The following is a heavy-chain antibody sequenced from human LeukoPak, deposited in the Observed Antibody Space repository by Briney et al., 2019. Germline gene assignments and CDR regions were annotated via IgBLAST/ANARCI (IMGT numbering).Heavy chain of an antibody. CDR2: IYSGGSA. Sequence: GGSLRLSCAASGFTVSSNYMSWVRQAPGKGLEWVSVIYSGGSAYYADSVKGRFTISRDNSKNTLHLQMNSLRAEDTAVYYCASTVVTPRGYYYYGMDVWGQGTTVTVSS. CDR1: GFTVSSNY. CDR3: ASTVVTPRGYYYYGMDV. D-gene: IGHD4-23*01. J-gene: IGHJ6*02. V-gene: IGHV3-66*01.